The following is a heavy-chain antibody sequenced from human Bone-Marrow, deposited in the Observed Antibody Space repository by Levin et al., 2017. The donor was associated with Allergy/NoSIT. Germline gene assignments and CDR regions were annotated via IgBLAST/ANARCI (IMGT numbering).Heavy chain of an antibody. CDR2: INGDGSSR. CDR1: GFTFSSYW. J-gene: IGHJ2*01. Sequence: GESLKISCAASGFTFSSYWMHWVRQVPGKGLVWVSRINGDGSSRSYAESLKGRFTISRDNAQNTLYLQMNSLRADDAAVYYCTRDTPTRDWGLTRGYFDLWGRGTLVTVSS. D-gene: IGHD7-27*01. CDR3: TRDTPTRDWGLTRGYFDL. V-gene: IGHV3-74*01.